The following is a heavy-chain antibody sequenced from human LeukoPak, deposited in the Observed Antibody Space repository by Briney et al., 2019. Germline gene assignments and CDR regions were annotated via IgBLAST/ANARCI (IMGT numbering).Heavy chain of an antibody. CDR1: GYTFTGYY. Sequence: ASVKVSCKASGYTFTGYYMHWVRQAPGQGLEWMGRINPNSGGTNYAQKFQERVTITRDMSTSTAYMELSSLRSEDTAVYYCAAVPLPYGDYVGAARGDYWGQGTLVTVSS. CDR2: INPNSGGT. D-gene: IGHD4-17*01. V-gene: IGHV1-2*06. CDR3: AAVPLPYGDYVGAARGDY. J-gene: IGHJ4*02.